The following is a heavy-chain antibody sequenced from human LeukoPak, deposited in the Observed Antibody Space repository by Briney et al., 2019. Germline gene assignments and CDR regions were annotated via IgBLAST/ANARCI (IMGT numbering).Heavy chain of an antibody. J-gene: IGHJ4*02. CDR2: IYSSGST. CDR1: GGSTNSYY. CDR3: ARVKASSTSWTFDQ. V-gene: IGHV4-4*07. Sequence: SETLSLTCSVSGGSTNSYYWSWIRQSGGKGLEWIGRIYSSGSTVYNPSLNRRLTMSIDTSKNQFSLTLKSVTATDTAVYYCARVKASSTSWTFDQWGPGALVTVSS. D-gene: IGHD2-2*01.